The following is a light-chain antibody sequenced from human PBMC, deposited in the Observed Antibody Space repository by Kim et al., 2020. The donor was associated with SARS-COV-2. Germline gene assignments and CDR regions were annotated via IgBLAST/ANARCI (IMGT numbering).Light chain of an antibody. CDR2: GKN. CDR1: SRRSYY. Sequence: VALSQTVRITCRGDSRRSYYATWYHQKPGQAPILVIYGKNNRPSGIPDRFSGSSSGNTASLTITGTQAGDEADYYCNSRDSNDNVVFGGGTQLTVL. J-gene: IGLJ2*01. CDR3: NSRDSNDNVV. V-gene: IGLV3-19*01.